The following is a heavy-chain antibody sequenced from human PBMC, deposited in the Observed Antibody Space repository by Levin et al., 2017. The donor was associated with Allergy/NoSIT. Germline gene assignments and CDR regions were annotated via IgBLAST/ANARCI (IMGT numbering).Heavy chain of an antibody. Sequence: ASVKVSCKASGYTFTSYGISWVRQAPGQGLEWMGWISAYNGNTNYAQKLQGRVTMTTDTSTSTAYMELRSLRSDDTAVYYCASGDGSGSYEYYFDYWGQGTLVTVSS. J-gene: IGHJ4*02. CDR3: ASGDGSGSYEYYFDY. CDR1: GYTFTSYG. CDR2: ISAYNGNT. D-gene: IGHD3-10*01. V-gene: IGHV1-18*01.